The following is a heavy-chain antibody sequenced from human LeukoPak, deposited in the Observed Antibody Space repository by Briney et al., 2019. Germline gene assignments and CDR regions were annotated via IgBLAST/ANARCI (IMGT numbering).Heavy chain of an antibody. CDR1: GFTFSSYS. CDR3: ARGKQRRYA. D-gene: IGHD6-25*01. CDR2: ISSSSSYI. V-gene: IGHV3-21*01. Sequence: PGGSLRLSCAASGFTFSSYSMNWVRQAPGKGLEWVSSISSSSSYIYYADSVEGRFTISRENAKNSLYLQMNSLRAEDTAVYSCARGKQRRYAWGQGTLVTVSS. J-gene: IGHJ5*02.